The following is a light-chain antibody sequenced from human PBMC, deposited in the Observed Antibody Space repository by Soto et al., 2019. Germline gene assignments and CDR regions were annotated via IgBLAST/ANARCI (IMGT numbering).Light chain of an antibody. V-gene: IGKV3-20*01. CDR1: QSVSSSD. Sequence: EVVLTQSPGNLSLSPGERATLSCRASQSVSSSDLAWYQQKPGQAHRLLISGASNRATGTPDRFSGSGSGTDFTLTISRLEPEELAVYHCQQYGSLSWTFGQWTKGEIK. CDR3: QQYGSLSWT. J-gene: IGKJ1*01. CDR2: GAS.